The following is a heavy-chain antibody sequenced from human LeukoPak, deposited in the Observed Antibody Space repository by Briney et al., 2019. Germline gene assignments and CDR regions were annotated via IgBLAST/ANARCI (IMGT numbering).Heavy chain of an antibody. CDR3: ARGGSSSYYYYYYMGV. Sequence: SETLSLTCTVSGGSISSHYWSWIRQPPGKGLEWIGYIYYSGSTNYNPSLKSRVTISVDTSKNQFSLKLSSVTAADTAVYYCARGGSSSYYYYYYMGVWGKGTTVTVSS. D-gene: IGHD6-6*01. CDR2: IYYSGST. CDR1: GGSISSHY. V-gene: IGHV4-59*11. J-gene: IGHJ6*03.